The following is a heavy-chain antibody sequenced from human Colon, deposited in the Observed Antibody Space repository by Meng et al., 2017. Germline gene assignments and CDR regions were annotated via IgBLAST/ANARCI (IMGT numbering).Heavy chain of an antibody. V-gene: IGHV3-9*01. J-gene: IGHJ4*02. D-gene: IGHD6-13*01. CDR3: AKDISTNSGYYYFDY. CDR1: GFTFNNYV. CDR2: ISGNSGKI. Sequence: GGSLRLSCAASGFTFNNYVMHWVRQAPGRGLEWVSGISGNSGKIAYADSVKGRFTISRDSAKNSLYLQMNSLINEDTALYYCAKDISTNSGYYYFDYWGQRILVTVS.